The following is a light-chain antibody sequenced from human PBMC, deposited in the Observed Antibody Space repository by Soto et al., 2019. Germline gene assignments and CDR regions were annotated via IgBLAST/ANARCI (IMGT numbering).Light chain of an antibody. J-gene: IGKJ5*01. CDR3: QQYSNSPPET. Sequence: DIVLTQSPGTLSLSPGERATLSCRASQSVANCHVAWYQQTRGLPPRLLIYGASNMATGLPDRFSGSGSGADFTLTISRLEPEDFAVYFCQQYSNSPPETFGQGTRL. V-gene: IGKV3-20*01. CDR2: GAS. CDR1: QSVANCH.